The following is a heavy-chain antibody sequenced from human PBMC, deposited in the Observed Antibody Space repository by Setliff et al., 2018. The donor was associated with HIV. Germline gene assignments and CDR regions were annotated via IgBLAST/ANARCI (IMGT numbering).Heavy chain of an antibody. Sequence: SLRLSCAASGITVSSNYMSWVRQAPGKGLEWVSAISGSGGSTYYADSVKGRFTISRDNSKNTLYLQMNSLRAEDTAVYYCAKSYFVTMIVVVMYPFDYWGQGTLVTVSS. CDR1: GITVSSNY. V-gene: IGHV3-23*01. J-gene: IGHJ4*02. CDR2: ISGSGGST. D-gene: IGHD3-22*01. CDR3: AKSYFVTMIVVVMYPFDY.